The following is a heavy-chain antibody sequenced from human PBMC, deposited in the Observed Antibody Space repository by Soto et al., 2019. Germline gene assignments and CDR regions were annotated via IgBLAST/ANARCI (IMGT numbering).Heavy chain of an antibody. CDR3: AADDYGDY. Sequence: QVQLVESGGGVVQPGRSLRLSCAASGFTFSSYAMHWVRQAPGKGLEWVAVISYDGSNKYYADSVKGRFTISRDNSKNTLYLQMNSLRAEDTAVYYCAADDYGDYWGQGTLVTVSS. CDR2: ISYDGSNK. J-gene: IGHJ4*02. CDR1: GFTFSSYA. V-gene: IGHV3-30-3*01.